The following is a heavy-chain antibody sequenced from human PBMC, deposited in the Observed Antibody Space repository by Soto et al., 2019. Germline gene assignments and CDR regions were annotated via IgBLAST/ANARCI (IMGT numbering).Heavy chain of an antibody. D-gene: IGHD6-6*01. CDR3: ARAGSSYYYYGMDV. CDR1: GGSISSYY. V-gene: IGHV4-59*01. Sequence: SETLSLTCTVSGGSISSYYWSWIRQPPGKGLEWIGYIYYSGSTNYNPSLKSRVTVSVDTSKNQFSLKLSSVTAADTAVYCCARAGSSYYYYGMDVWGQGTTVTVSS. CDR2: IYYSGST. J-gene: IGHJ6*02.